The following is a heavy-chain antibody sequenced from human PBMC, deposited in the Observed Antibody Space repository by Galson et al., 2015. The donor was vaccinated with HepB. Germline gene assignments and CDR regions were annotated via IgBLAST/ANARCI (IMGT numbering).Heavy chain of an antibody. CDR1: GFTFSSYG. CDR2: IWYDGSNK. V-gene: IGHV3-33*08. CDR3: ARDQHIVVVTALDY. Sequence: LRLSCAASGFTFSSYGMHWVRQAPGKGLEWVAVIWYDGSNKYYADSVKGRFTISRDNSKNTLYLQMNSLRAEDTAVYYCARDQHIVVVTALDYWGQGTLVTVSS. J-gene: IGHJ4*02. D-gene: IGHD2-21*02.